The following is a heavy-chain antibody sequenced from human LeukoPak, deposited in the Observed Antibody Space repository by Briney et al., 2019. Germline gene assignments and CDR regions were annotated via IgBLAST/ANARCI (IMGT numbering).Heavy chain of an antibody. Sequence: SETLSLTCAVYGGSFSGYYWSWIRQPPGKGLEWIGEINHSGSTNYNPSLKSRVTISVDTSKNQFSLKLSSVTAADTAVYYCARHRGYSYGVDYWGQGTLVTASS. CDR1: GGSFSGYY. J-gene: IGHJ4*02. CDR2: INHSGST. CDR3: ARHRGYSYGVDY. D-gene: IGHD5-18*01. V-gene: IGHV4-34*01.